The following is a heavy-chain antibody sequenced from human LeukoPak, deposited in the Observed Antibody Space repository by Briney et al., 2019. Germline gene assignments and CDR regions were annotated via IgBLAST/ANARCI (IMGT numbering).Heavy chain of an antibody. Sequence: PGGSLRLSCAASGFTFSTYSMNWVRQAPGKGLEWVSCISSSSSTIHYADSLKGRFTISRDNAKNSLYLQMNSLRDEDTAVYYCARLVGSYYYGMDVWGQGTTVTVSS. CDR3: ARLVGSYYYGMDV. V-gene: IGHV3-48*02. CDR2: ISSSSSTI. J-gene: IGHJ6*02. CDR1: GFTFSTYS. D-gene: IGHD2-15*01.